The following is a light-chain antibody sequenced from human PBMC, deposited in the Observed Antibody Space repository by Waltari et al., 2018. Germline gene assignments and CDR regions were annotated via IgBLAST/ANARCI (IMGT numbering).Light chain of an antibody. J-gene: IGKJ3*01. V-gene: IGKV3-11*01. CDR3: QQRSS. Sequence: EIVLTQSPATLSLSPGERATLYCRPSQSVSSYLAWYQQKPGQAPRLLIYDASNRATGIPARFSGSGSGTDFTLTISSLEPEDFAVYYCQQRSSFGPGTKVDIK. CDR2: DAS. CDR1: QSVSSY.